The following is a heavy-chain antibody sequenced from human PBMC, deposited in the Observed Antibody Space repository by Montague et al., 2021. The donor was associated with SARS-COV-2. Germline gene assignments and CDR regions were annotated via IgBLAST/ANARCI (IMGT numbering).Heavy chain of an antibody. Sequence: SETLSLTCTVSGGSISSYYWSWIRQPPGKGLEWIGYIYYSGGTNYNPSLKSRVTISVDTSKNQFPLKLSSVTAADTAVYYCAREYPGFTLDYWGQGTLVTVSS. CDR2: IYYSGGT. J-gene: IGHJ4*02. CDR3: AREYPGFTLDY. V-gene: IGHV4-59*01. D-gene: IGHD6-25*01. CDR1: GGSISSYY.